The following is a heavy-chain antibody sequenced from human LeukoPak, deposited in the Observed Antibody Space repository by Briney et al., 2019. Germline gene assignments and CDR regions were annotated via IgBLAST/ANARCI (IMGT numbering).Heavy chain of an antibody. CDR1: GFTFDDFA. Sequence: GGSLRLSCAASGFTFDDFAMHWVRQRPGKGLEWVALISGDGTGTYYADSVKGRFTISRDNNKLSLYLQLSFLSTEDSAFYYCAKGERSGSYYNSFDWWGQGTLVTVSS. CDR3: AKGERSGSYYNSFDW. J-gene: IGHJ4*02. V-gene: IGHV3-43*02. CDR2: ISGDGTGT. D-gene: IGHD3-10*01.